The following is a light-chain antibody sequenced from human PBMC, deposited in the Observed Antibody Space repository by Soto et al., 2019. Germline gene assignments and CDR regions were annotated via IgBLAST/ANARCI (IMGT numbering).Light chain of an antibody. CDR3: QQYNNWLIT. Sequence: EIVMTQSPATLSVSPGERATLSCRASQSVSSNLAWYQQKPGQAPRLLIYGASPRATGIPARFSGSGSGTEFTLTISSLQSEEFAVYYCQQYNNWLITFGQGTRLEIK. J-gene: IGKJ5*01. CDR2: GAS. V-gene: IGKV3-15*01. CDR1: QSVSSN.